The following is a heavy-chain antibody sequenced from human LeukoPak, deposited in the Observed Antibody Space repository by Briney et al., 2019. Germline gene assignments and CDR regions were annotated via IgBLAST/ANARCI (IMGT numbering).Heavy chain of an antibody. J-gene: IGHJ6*03. D-gene: IGHD6-13*01. V-gene: IGHV3-30*03. CDR3: ASTAGYSSSWYWYYYYMDV. Sequence: GGSLRLSCAASGFTFSSYGMHWVRQAPGKGLEWVAVISYDGSNKYYADSVKGRFTISRDNSKNTLYLQMNSLRAEDTAVYYCASTAGYSSSWYWYYYYMDVWGKGTTVTVSS. CDR2: ISYDGSNK. CDR1: GFTFSSYG.